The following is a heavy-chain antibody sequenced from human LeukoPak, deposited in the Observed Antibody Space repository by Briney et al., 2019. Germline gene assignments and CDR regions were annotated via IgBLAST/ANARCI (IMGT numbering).Heavy chain of an antibody. D-gene: IGHD4-11*01. CDR1: GGSFSGYY. CDR2: INHSGST. Sequence: SETLSLTCAVYGGSFSGYYWSWIRQPPGKGLEWIGEINHSGSTNYNPPLKSRVTISVDTSKNQFSLKLSSVTAADTAVYYCARGATVTTILKYYYYYGMDVWGQGTTVTVSS. J-gene: IGHJ6*02. CDR3: ARGATVTTILKYYYYYGMDV. V-gene: IGHV4-34*01.